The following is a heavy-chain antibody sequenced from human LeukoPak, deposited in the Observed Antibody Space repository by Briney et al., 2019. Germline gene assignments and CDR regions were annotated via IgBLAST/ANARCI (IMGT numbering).Heavy chain of an antibody. Sequence: PGGSLRLSCAASGFTFSSYGMHWVRQAPGKGLEWVAVVSYAGTNKYYADSVKGRFTISRDNSKNTLYQQMNSLRAEYTAVYYCARDISSRYFDLWGQGTLVTVSS. CDR1: GFTFSSYG. CDR2: VSYAGTNK. V-gene: IGHV3-33*01. J-gene: IGHJ4*02. CDR3: ARDISSRYFDL.